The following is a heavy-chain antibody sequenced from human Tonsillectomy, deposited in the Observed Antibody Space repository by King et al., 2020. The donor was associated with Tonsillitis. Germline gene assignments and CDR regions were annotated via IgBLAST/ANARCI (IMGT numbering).Heavy chain of an antibody. D-gene: IGHD6-13*01. CDR3: AHSRYSSSWWWWFDP. J-gene: IGHJ5*02. CDR2: IYWDDDK. CDR1: GFSLSTSGVG. Sequence: ITLKESGPTLVKPTQTLTLTCTFSGFSLSTSGVGVGWIRQPPGKALEWLALIYWDDDKRYSPSLKSSLTITKDTSKNQVVLKMTNMDPVDTATYYCAHSRYSSSWWWWFDPWGQGTLVTVSS. V-gene: IGHV2-5*02.